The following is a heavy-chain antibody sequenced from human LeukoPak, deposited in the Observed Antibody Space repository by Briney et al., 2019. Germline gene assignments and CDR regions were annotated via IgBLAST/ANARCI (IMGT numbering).Heavy chain of an antibody. CDR2: IYYSGST. CDR1: GGSISSYY. CDR3: ARPDLPYYDSRFDP. V-gene: IGHV4-59*08. D-gene: IGHD3-22*01. Sequence: SETLSLTCTVSGGSISSYYWSWIRQPPGKGLEWIGYIYYSGSTNYNPSLKSRVTISVDTSKNQFSLKLSSVTAADTAVYYCARPDLPYYDSRFDPWGQGTLVTVSS. J-gene: IGHJ5*02.